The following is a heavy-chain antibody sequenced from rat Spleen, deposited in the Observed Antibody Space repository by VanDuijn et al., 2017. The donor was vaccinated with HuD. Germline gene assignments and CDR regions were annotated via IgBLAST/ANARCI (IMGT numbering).Heavy chain of an antibody. CDR3: ARHLDYSGVFDY. V-gene: IGHV5-31*01. Sequence: EVQLVESGGGLVQPGRSLKLSCVGSGFTFNNYWMTWIRQAPGKGLEWVASITNTGGSTYYRDSVKGRFTVSRDNAKSTLYLQMDSLRSEDTATYYCARHLDYSGVFDYWGQGVMVTVSS. CDR1: GFTFNNYW. J-gene: IGHJ2*01. D-gene: IGHD1-1*01. CDR2: ITNTGGST.